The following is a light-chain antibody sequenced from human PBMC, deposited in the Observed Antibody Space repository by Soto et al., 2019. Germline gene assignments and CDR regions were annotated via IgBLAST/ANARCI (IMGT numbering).Light chain of an antibody. CDR3: QQFISYPLT. CDR2: DAS. V-gene: IGKV3-20*01. CDR1: QTVRNNY. Sequence: EFVLTQSPGTLSLSPGERATLSFRASQTVRNNYLAWYQQKPGQAPRLLIYDASSSATGSPDRFSGGGSGTDFTLAVGRLEPEDFAVYYCQQFISYPLTLGGGTKVDIK. J-gene: IGKJ4*01.